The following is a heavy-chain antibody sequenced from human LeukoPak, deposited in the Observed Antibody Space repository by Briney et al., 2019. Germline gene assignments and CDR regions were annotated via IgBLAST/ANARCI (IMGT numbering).Heavy chain of an antibody. CDR3: ARDLVDGVGAPGAY. V-gene: IGHV1-18*01. Sequence: ASVTVSCKASGYTFTNYGITWMRQAPGQGIEWMGWINTYNGNTNYAQKLQGRVTITTDTSTSTAYMELRSLRSDDTAVFYCARDLVDGVGAPGAYWGQGALVTVSS. J-gene: IGHJ4*02. D-gene: IGHD1-26*01. CDR2: INTYNGNT. CDR1: GYTFTNYG.